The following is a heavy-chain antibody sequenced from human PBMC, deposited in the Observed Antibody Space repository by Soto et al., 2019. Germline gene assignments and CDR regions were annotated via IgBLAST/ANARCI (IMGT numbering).Heavy chain of an antibody. CDR1: GFTYESYA. CDR2: INSGGTVA. V-gene: IGHV3-23*01. CDR3: AISTGGFGGLFVVPSDY. D-gene: IGHD3-16*01. J-gene: IGHJ4*02. Sequence: EVQLLESGGGLVQPGGSLRLSCAASGFTYESYAMSWVRQAPGKGLEWVSGINSGGTVAHYADSVKGRFAISRDNSKKTLSLEKNSLRADDTGLYYCAISTGGFGGLFVVPSDYWGQGTLVTVSS.